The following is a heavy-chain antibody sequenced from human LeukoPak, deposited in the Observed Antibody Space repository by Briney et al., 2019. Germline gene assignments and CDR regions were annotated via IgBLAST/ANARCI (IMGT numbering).Heavy chain of an antibody. D-gene: IGHD3-10*01. V-gene: IGHV4-31*03. CDR1: GGSISSGGYY. Sequence: SETLSLTCTVSGGSISSGGYYWSWIRQHPGKGLEWIGYIYYSGSTYYNPSLKSRVTISVDTSKNQFSLKLSSVTAADTAVYYCAKLLYDPFGGAFNNWGQGTLVTVSS. CDR3: AKLLYDPFGGAFNN. J-gene: IGHJ4*02. CDR2: IYYSGST.